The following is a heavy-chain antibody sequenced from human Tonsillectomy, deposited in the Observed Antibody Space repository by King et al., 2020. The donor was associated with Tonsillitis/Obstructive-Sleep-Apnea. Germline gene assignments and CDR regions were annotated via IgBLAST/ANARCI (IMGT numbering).Heavy chain of an antibody. CDR2: ISSSSSYI. CDR3: ARDEGVVVPAAIRY. V-gene: IGHV3-21*01. Sequence: VQLVESGGGLVKPGGSLRLSCAASGFTFSSYSMNWVRQAPGKGLEWVSSISSSSSYIYYADSVKGRFTISRDNAKNSLYLRMNSLRAEDTAVYYCARDEGVVVPAAIRYWGQGTLVTVSS. D-gene: IGHD2-2*01. CDR1: GFTFSSYS. J-gene: IGHJ4*02.